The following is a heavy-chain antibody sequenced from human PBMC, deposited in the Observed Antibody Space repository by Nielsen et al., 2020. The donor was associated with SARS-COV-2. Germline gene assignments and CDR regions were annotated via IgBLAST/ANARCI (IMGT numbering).Heavy chain of an antibody. V-gene: IGHV3-11*03. CDR2: ISSSSSYT. CDR1: GFTFSDYY. J-gene: IGHJ4*02. CDR3: ASGTTVPTPFDY. Sequence: GESLKISCAASGFTFSDYYMSWIRQAPGKGLEWVSYISSSSSYTNYADSVKGRFTISRDNAKNSLYLQMNSLRAEDTAVYYCASGTTVPTPFDYWGQGTLVTVSS. D-gene: IGHD4-11*01.